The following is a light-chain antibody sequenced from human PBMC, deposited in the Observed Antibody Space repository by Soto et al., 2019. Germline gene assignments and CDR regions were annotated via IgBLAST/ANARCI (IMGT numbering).Light chain of an antibody. CDR2: DVF. V-gene: IGLV2-11*01. Sequence: QSALTQPRSVSGSPGQSVTISCTGTSSDVGYYNYVSWYQRHPGKAPKLMIYDVFKRPSGVPDRFSGSKSGNTASLTVSGLQAEDGADYYCSSYAGSDNYVFGTGTKVTVL. J-gene: IGLJ1*01. CDR1: SSDVGYYNY. CDR3: SSYAGSDNYV.